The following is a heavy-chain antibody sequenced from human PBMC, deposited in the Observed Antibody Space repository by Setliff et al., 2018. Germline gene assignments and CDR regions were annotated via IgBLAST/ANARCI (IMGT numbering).Heavy chain of an antibody. D-gene: IGHD6-13*01. J-gene: IGHJ6*02. CDR2: IYYSGST. Sequence: PSETLSLTCTVSGGSISSSSYYWGWIRQPPGKGLEWIGSIYYSGSTYYNPSLKSRVTISVDTSKNQFFLKLSSVTAADTAVYYCAREARYSSSWYYYYYGMDVWGQGTTVTVSS. CDR3: AREARYSSSWYYYYYGMDV. CDR1: GGSISSSSYY. V-gene: IGHV4-39*07.